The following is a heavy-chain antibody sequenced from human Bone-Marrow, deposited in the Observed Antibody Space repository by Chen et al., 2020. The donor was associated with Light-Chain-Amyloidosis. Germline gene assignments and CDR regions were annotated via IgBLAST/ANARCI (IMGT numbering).Heavy chain of an antibody. D-gene: IGHD5-18*01. Sequence: EVQLVESGGGLIQPGGSLRLSCAASGFTVSSNYMSWVRQAPGKGLEWVSVIYSGGSTYYADSVKGRFTISRDNSKNTLYLQMNSLRAEDTAVYYCARPDTAMVTGYYYYGIDVWGQGTTVTVSS. J-gene: IGHJ6*02. CDR1: GFTVSSNY. V-gene: IGHV3-53*01. CDR3: ARPDTAMVTGYYYYGIDV. CDR2: IYSGGST.